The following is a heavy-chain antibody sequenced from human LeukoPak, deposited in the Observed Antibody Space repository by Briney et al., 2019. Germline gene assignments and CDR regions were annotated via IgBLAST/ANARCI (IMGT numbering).Heavy chain of an antibody. CDR2: TYYRSNKWYN. CDR1: GDSVSSNSVT. CDR3: ARDGYNYFDY. V-gene: IGHV6-1*01. D-gene: IGHD5-24*01. Sequence: SQTLSLTCAISGDSVSSNSVTWHWIRQSPSRGLEWLGRTYYRSNKWYNDYAVSVQSRITIDPETSTNQFSLQLTSVIPEDTAVYYCARDGYNYFDYWGQGTLVTVSS. J-gene: IGHJ4*02.